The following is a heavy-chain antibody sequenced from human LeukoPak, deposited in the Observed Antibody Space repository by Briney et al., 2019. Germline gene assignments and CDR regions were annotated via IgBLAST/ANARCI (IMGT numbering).Heavy chain of an antibody. CDR2: NYYSGST. D-gene: IGHD3-9*01. V-gene: IGHV4-59*01. J-gene: IGHJ6*02. CDR1: GGSISSYY. CDR3: ASSPLSDYDILTGYYYYYGMDV. Sequence: PSETLSLTCTVSGGSISSYYWSWIRQPPGKGLEWIGYNYYSGSTNYNPSLKSRVTISVDTSKNQFSLKLSSVTAADTAVYYCASSPLSDYDILTGYYYYYGMDVWGQGTTVTVSS.